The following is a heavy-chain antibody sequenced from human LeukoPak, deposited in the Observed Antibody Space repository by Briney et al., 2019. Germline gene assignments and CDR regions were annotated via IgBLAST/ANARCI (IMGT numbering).Heavy chain of an antibody. D-gene: IGHD6-13*01. Sequence: TSETLSLTCTVSGGSISSYYWRWIRQPPGKGLEWIGYIYYTGSTKYNASLKSRVTISVDTSKNQFSLKLSSVTAADTAVYYCARLRPSIGAAGTFDYWGQGTLVTVSS. CDR2: IYYTGST. CDR3: ARLRPSIGAAGTFDY. CDR1: GGSISSYY. J-gene: IGHJ4*02. V-gene: IGHV4-59*08.